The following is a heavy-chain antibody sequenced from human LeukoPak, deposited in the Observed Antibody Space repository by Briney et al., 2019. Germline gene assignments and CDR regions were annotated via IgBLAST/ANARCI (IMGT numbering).Heavy chain of an antibody. V-gene: IGHV3-30*03. Sequence: GGSLRLSCAASGFTFSSYGMHWARQAPGKGLEWVAVISYDGSNKYYADSVKGRFTISRDNSKNTLYLQMNSLRAEDTAVYYCATEINLLNIAAAGTNFDYWGQGTLVTVSS. CDR2: ISYDGSNK. J-gene: IGHJ4*02. CDR3: ATEINLLNIAAAGTNFDY. D-gene: IGHD6-13*01. CDR1: GFTFSSYG.